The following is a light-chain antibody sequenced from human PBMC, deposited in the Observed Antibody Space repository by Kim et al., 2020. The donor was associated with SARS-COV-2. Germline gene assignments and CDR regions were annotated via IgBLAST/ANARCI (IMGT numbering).Light chain of an antibody. CDR1: SSDVGGYNY. Sequence: QSALTQPPSASGSPGQSVAISCTGTSSDVGGYNYVSWYQQHPGKAPKLMIYEVSERPSGVPDRFSGSKSGNTASLTVSGLQAEDEADYYCSSYAGNNDLYVFGTGTKVTVL. CDR3: SSYAGNNDLYV. J-gene: IGLJ1*01. CDR2: EVS. V-gene: IGLV2-8*01.